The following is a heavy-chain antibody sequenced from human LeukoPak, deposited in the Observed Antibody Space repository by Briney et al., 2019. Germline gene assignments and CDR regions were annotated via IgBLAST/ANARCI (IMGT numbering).Heavy chain of an antibody. Sequence: PSETLSLTCTVSGGSISGYLWSWIRQLPGKGLAWIGYIYYSGGTNYNPSLKSRVTISVDTSKNQFPLKLSSVTAADTAVYYCARGRSSVDPWGQGTLVTVSS. J-gene: IGHJ5*02. CDR2: IYYSGGT. CDR1: GGSISGYL. V-gene: IGHV4-59*01. CDR3: ARGRSSVDP.